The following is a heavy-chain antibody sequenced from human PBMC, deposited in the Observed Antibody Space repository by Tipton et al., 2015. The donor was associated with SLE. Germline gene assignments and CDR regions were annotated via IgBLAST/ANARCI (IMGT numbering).Heavy chain of an antibody. V-gene: IGHV3-9*01. Sequence: SLRLSCAASGFTFDDYGMHWVRQAPGKGLEWVSGISWNSGGIGYADSVKGRFTISRDNAKNSLFLQMNSLRAEDTAVYYCARRGISNYLNWYSDLWGRGTLVTVSS. CDR3: ARRGISNYLNWYSDL. CDR1: GFTFDDYG. D-gene: IGHD3-10*01. J-gene: IGHJ2*01. CDR2: ISWNSGGI.